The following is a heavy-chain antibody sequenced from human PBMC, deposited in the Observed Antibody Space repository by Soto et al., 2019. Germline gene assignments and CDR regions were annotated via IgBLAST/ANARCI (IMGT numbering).Heavy chain of an antibody. CDR1: GATISSGGFY. CDR3: ARDKITGLFDY. Sequence: SETLSLTCTVSGATISSGGFYWSWIRQRPGKGLEWIGHIYYTGTTSYNPSLNSRVTISVDMSNNQFSLKLTSVTAADTAKYYRARDKITGLFDYWGQGTLVTVSS. CDR2: IYYTGTT. V-gene: IGHV4-31*03. J-gene: IGHJ4*02. D-gene: IGHD2-8*02.